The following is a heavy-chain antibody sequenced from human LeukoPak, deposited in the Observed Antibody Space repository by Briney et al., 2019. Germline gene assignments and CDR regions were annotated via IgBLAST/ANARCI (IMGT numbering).Heavy chain of an antibody. CDR1: GFTFSSYA. J-gene: IGHJ5*02. D-gene: IGHD3-3*01. CDR3: ARDGTAYYDFWSGYLRKNWFDP. V-gene: IGHV3-30*01. Sequence: PGRSLRLSCAASGFTFSSYAMHWVRQAPGKGLEWVAVISYDGSNKYYADSVKGRFTISRDNSKNTLYLQMNSLRAEDTAVYYCARDGTAYYDFWSGYLRKNWFDPWGQGTLVTVSS. CDR2: ISYDGSNK.